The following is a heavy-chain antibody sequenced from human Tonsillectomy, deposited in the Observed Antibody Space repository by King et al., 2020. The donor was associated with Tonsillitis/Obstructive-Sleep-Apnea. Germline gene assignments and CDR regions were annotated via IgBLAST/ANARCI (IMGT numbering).Heavy chain of an antibody. CDR3: ASVAEGTGHRYYYYYYMDV. V-gene: IGHV3-11*05. Sequence: VQLVESGGGLVKPGGSLRLSCAASGFTFSDYYMSWIRQAPGKGLEGGSYIRRRNNYTNYADSVKGRLTISRDNAKNSLYLQMNSLGAEDTAVYYCASVAEGTGHRYYYYYYMDVWGKGTTVTVSS. CDR1: GFTFSDYY. D-gene: IGHD3-10*01. J-gene: IGHJ6*03. CDR2: IRRRNNYT.